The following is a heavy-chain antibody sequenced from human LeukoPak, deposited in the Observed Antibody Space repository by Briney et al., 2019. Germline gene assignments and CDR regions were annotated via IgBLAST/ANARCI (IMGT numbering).Heavy chain of an antibody. J-gene: IGHJ4*02. CDR2: IYYSGST. V-gene: IGHV4-59*01. Sequence: PSETLSLTCTVSGASISSYYWSWIRQPPGKGLEWIGYIYYSGSTNYNPSLKSRVTISVDAPKNQFSLKLSSVTAADTAVYYCARGLVVPAALGYWGQGTLVTVSS. CDR3: ARGLVVPAALGY. D-gene: IGHD2-2*01. CDR1: GASISSYY.